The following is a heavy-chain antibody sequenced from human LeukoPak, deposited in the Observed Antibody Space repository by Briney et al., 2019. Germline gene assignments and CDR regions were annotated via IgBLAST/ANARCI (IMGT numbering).Heavy chain of an antibody. V-gene: IGHV3-53*01. Sequence: GGSLRLSCAASGFSVITNHMTWVRQAPGKGLECVSITYSGGSTFYADSVKCRFTISRDNSKNALYLQMNSLRAEDTAVYYCAREQVVVTGVSVRHYYYYMDVWGKGTTVTVSS. D-gene: IGHD3-22*01. CDR2: TYSGGST. J-gene: IGHJ6*03. CDR3: AREQVVVTGVSVRHYYYYMDV. CDR1: GFSVITNH.